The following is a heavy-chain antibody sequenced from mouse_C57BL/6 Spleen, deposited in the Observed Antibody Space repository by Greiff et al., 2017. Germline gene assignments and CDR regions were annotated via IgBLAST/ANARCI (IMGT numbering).Heavy chain of an antibody. D-gene: IGHD2-1*01. Sequence: VQLQESGAELARPGASVKLSCKASGYTFTSYGISWVKQRTGQGLEWIGEIYPRSGNTYYNEKFKGKATLTADKSSSTAYMELRSLTSEDSAVYFCAYYGNYEAYWGQGTLVTVSA. J-gene: IGHJ3*01. CDR2: IYPRSGNT. V-gene: IGHV1-81*01. CDR3: AYYGNYEAY. CDR1: GYTFTSYG.